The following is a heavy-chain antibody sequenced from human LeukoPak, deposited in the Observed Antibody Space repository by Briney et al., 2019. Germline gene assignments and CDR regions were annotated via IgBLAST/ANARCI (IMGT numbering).Heavy chain of an antibody. V-gene: IGHV4-59*08. CDR1: GGSISSYY. CDR2: IYYSGST. Sequence: SETLSLTCTVSGGSISSYYWSWIRQPPGKGLEWIGYIYYSGSTNYNPSLKSRVTISVDTSKNQFSLKLSSVTAADTAVYYCARQGTSWLGYYYYGMDVWGQGTTVTVSS. J-gene: IGHJ6*02. CDR3: ARQGTSWLGYYYYGMDV. D-gene: IGHD2-2*01.